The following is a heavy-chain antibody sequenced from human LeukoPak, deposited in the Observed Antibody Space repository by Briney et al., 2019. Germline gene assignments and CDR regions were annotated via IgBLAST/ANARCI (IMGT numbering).Heavy chain of an antibody. Sequence: ASVKVSCKASGYTFTDYYMHWVRQAPGQGLEWMGWINPNSGGTNYAQKFQGRVTMTRDTSISTAYMELSRLRSDDTAVYYCARVSGIAAAGYFDYWGQGTLVTVSS. V-gene: IGHV1-2*02. D-gene: IGHD6-13*01. CDR1: GYTFTDYY. CDR2: INPNSGGT. J-gene: IGHJ4*02. CDR3: ARVSGIAAAGYFDY.